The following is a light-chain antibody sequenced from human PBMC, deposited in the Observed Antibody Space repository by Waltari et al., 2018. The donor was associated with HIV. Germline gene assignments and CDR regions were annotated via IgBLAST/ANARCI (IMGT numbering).Light chain of an antibody. CDR2: DAA. V-gene: IGKV3-11*01. CDR1: QSVSSY. J-gene: IGKJ2*01. Sequence: EIVLTQSPATLSLSPGERATLSCRASQSVSSYLAWYQQKPGQAPRLLIYDAANRATVLPARFSAIGSGTDFTLTISSLEPEDFAVYYCQQRSYWPPYTFGQGTRLEIK. CDR3: QQRSYWPPYT.